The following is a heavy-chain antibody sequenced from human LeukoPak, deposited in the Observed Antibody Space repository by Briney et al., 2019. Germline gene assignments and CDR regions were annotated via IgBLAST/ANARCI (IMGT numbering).Heavy chain of an antibody. CDR1: GGSISSGGYS. Sequence: SETLSLTCAVSGGSISSGGYSWSWIRQPPGKGLEWIGYIYHSGSTYYNPSLKSRVTISVDRSTNQFSLNLSSVTAAHTAVYYCAREDEGFDYWGQGTLVTVSS. J-gene: IGHJ4*02. V-gene: IGHV4-30-2*01. CDR2: IYHSGST. CDR3: AREDEGFDY.